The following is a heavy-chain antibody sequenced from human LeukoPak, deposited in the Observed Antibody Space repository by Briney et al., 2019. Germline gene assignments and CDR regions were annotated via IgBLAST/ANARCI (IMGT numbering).Heavy chain of an antibody. CDR2: IIPIFGTA. D-gene: IGHD5-24*01. J-gene: IGHJ4*02. CDR3: ARDGDGYNSPRLGFDY. Sequence: ASVKVSCKASGGTFSSYAISWVRQAPGQGVEWMGGIIPIFGTANYAQKFQGRVTITADESTSTAYMELSSLRSEDTAVYYCARDGDGYNSPRLGFDYWGQGTLVTVSS. V-gene: IGHV1-69*13. CDR1: GGTFSSYA.